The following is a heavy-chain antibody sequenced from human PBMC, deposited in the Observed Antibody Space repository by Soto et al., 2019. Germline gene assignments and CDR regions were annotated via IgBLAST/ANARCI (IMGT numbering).Heavy chain of an antibody. CDR3: ARVTYHYFYYYGVDV. Sequence: LGESLKISCKVSGYNFTTYWITWVRQLPGKGLEWMGRIDPIDSYTNYSPSFQGRVTISADKSITTAYLQWSSLKASDTAIYYCARVTYHYFYYYGVDVWGQGTRVTISS. D-gene: IGHD2-21*01. J-gene: IGHJ6*02. CDR1: GYNFTTYW. V-gene: IGHV5-10-1*01. CDR2: IDPIDSYT.